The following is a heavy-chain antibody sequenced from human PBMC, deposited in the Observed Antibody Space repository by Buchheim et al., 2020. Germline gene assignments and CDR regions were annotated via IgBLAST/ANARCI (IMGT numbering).Heavy chain of an antibody. CDR3: ASPNPWFGDYMLGRYYFDF. D-gene: IGHD4-17*01. V-gene: IGHV1-69*06. J-gene: IGHJ4*02. Sequence: QVQLVQSGAEVKKPGSSVKVSCTASGCTFSSHAFTWVRQAPGQGLEWMGGIIPPFGTANYAQKFQGRVTITADKSTSTAYMELNSLRSEDTAVYYCASPNPWFGDYMLGRYYFDFWGQGTL. CDR1: GCTFSSHA. CDR2: IIPPFGTA.